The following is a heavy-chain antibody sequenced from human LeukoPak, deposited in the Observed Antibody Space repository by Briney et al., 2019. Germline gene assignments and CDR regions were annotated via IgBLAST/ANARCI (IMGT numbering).Heavy chain of an antibody. D-gene: IGHD6-19*01. V-gene: IGHV3-21*01. Sequence: GGSLRLSCAASGFTFSSYSMNWVRQAPGKGLEWVSFISSSSSSYIYYADSVKGRFTISRDNAKNSLYLQMNSLRAEGTAVYYCARDMGFAYSSGWYGEFDYWGQGTLVTVSS. CDR2: ISSSSSSYI. CDR1: GFTFSSYS. J-gene: IGHJ4*02. CDR3: ARDMGFAYSSGWYGEFDY.